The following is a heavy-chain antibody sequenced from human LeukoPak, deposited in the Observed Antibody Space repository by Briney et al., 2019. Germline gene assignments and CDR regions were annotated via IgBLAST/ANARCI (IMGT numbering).Heavy chain of an antibody. V-gene: IGHV3-23*01. CDR3: AKLDSGPGYGDYGAFDI. CDR1: GFTFSSYA. J-gene: IGHJ3*02. Sequence: GGSLRLSCAASGFTFSSYAMSWVRQAPGKWLEWVSAISGSGGSTYYADSVKGRFTISRDNSKNTLYLQMNSLRAEDTAVYYCAKLDSGPGYGDYGAFDIWGQGTMVTVSS. D-gene: IGHD4-17*01. CDR2: ISGSGGST.